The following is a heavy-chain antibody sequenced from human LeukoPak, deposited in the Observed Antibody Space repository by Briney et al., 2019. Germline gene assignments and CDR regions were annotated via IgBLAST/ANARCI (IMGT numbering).Heavy chain of an antibody. D-gene: IGHD3-22*01. V-gene: IGHV3-33*06. CDR2: IWYDGSNK. CDR3: AKDGLNHYDSSGYYYAFDI. Sequence: PGRSLRLSCAASGFTFSSYGMHWVRQAPGKGLEWVAVIWYDGSNKYYADSVKGRFTISRDNSKNTLYLQMNSLRAEDTAVYYCAKDGLNHYDSSGYYYAFDIWGQGTMVTVSS. CDR1: GFTFSSYG. J-gene: IGHJ3*02.